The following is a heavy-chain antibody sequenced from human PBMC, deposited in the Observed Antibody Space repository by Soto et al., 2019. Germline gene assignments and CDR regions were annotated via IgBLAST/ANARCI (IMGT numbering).Heavy chain of an antibody. V-gene: IGHV5-51*01. CDR3: ARRTLGYCSGGSCYSYGMDV. J-gene: IGHJ6*02. CDR1: GYRFTSYW. D-gene: IGHD2-15*01. Sequence: GESLKISCKGSGYRFTSYWIGWVRQMPGKGLEWMGIIYPGDSDTRYSPSFQGQVTISADKYTSTAYLQWSSLKASDTAMYYCARRTLGYCSGGSCYSYGMDVWGQGTTVTVSS. CDR2: IYPGDSDT.